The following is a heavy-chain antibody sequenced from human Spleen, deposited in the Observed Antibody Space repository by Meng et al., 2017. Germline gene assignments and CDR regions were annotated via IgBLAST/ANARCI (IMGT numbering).Heavy chain of an antibody. CDR2: INQSGST. CDR1: GGSFSDYY. CDR3: ARGPTTMAHDFDY. Sequence: QVHRPQWGAGVLTPSETLALTCVVSGGSFSDYYWSWIRQPSGKGLEWIGEINQSGSTNYNPSLESRATISLDTSKNNLSLKLCSVTAADSAVYYCARGPTTMAHDFDYWGQGTLVTVSS. J-gene: IGHJ4*02. D-gene: IGHD4-11*01. V-gene: IGHV4-34*01.